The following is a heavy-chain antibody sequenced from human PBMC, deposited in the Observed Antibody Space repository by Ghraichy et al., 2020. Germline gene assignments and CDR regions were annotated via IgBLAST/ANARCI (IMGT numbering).Heavy chain of an antibody. CDR1: GFTFRTYA. V-gene: IGHV3-64D*06. CDR3: VRVMSRRQSWLVYADL. CDR2: IDTTGLKT. D-gene: IGHD5-18*01. J-gene: IGHJ4*02. Sequence: GGSLRLSCSASGFTFRTYAVYWVRQAPGKGLEYVSAIDTTGLKTYYADSVKGRFAMSRDLSKNTVSLEMSGLRRDDTAMYYCVRVMSRRQSWLVYADLWGQGTRVTVAS.